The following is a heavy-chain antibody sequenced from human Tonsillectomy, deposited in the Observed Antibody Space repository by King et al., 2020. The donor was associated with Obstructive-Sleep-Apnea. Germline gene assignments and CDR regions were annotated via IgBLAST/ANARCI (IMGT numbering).Heavy chain of an antibody. CDR1: GFTFRNYW. Sequence: DVQLVESGGGLVQPGGSLRLSCVASGFTFRNYWMSWVRQAPGKGPEWVANIKKDGSELYYLDSVKGRFTISRDNAANSLFLQMNSLRTEDTAVYYCAGDSRSESQYDFFDFWGQGTRVTVSS. J-gene: IGHJ4*02. D-gene: IGHD3-3*01. CDR2: IKKDGSEL. CDR3: AGDSRSESQYDFFDF. V-gene: IGHV3-7*03.